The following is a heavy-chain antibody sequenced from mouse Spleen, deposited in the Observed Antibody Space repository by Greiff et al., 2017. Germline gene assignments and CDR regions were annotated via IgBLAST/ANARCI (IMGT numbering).Heavy chain of an antibody. CDR3: ARTVTVSAMDY. Sequence: VQLQQSGPELVKPGASVKISCKASGYSFTGYYMNWVKQSPEKSLEWIGEINPSTGGTTYNQKFKAKATLTVDKSSSTAYMQLKSLTSEDSAVYYCARTVTVSAMDYWGQGTSVTVSS. D-gene: IGHD2-1*01. J-gene: IGHJ4*01. CDR1: GYSFTGYY. V-gene: IGHV1-42*01. CDR2: INPSTGGT.